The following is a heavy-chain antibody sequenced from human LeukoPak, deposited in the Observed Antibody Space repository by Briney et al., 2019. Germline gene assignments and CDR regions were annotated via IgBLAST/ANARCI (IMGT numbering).Heavy chain of an antibody. D-gene: IGHD4-23*01. CDR2: INWNGGST. J-gene: IGHJ4*02. CDR3: ARDLMTTVEGYYFDY. Sequence: GGSLRLSCAASGFTFDDYGMSWVRQAPGKGLEWVSGINWNGGSTGYADSVEGRFTISRDNAKNSLYLQMNSLRAEDTALYYCARDLMTTVEGYYFDYWGQGTLVTVSS. CDR1: GFTFDDYG. V-gene: IGHV3-20*04.